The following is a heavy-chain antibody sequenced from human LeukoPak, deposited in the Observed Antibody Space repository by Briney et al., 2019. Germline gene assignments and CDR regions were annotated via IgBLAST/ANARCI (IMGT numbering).Heavy chain of an antibody. J-gene: IGHJ3*01. Sequence: ASVKVSCKASGYTFTGYYMHWVRQAPGQGLEWMGWINPNSGGTKYAQILQGRFTVTTDTSTSTAYMELRSLTYDDTAVYYCARAGYCGDGGCRGGSAFDVWGQGTMVTVSS. V-gene: IGHV1-2*02. CDR3: ARAGYCGDGGCRGGSAFDV. CDR1: GYTFTGYY. CDR2: INPNSGGT. D-gene: IGHD2-15*01.